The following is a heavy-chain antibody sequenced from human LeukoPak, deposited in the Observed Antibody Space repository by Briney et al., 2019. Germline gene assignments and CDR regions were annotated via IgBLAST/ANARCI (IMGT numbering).Heavy chain of an antibody. Sequence: GESLKISCRGSEYRFSDYYIGWVRQMPGKGLEWMGIIYPGDSNARYSPSFQGQVTISADKSISTAYLQWSSLKASDTAMYYCARREIGASGRHFDYWGQGTLVTVSS. CDR3: ARREIGASGRHFDY. D-gene: IGHD3-10*01. CDR2: IYPGDSNA. J-gene: IGHJ4*02. V-gene: IGHV5-51*01. CDR1: EYRFSDYY.